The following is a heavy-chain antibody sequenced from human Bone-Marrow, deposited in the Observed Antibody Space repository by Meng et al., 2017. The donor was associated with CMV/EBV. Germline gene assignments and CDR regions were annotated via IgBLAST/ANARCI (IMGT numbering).Heavy chain of an antibody. J-gene: IGHJ6*02. Sequence: GGSLRLSCAASGFTFSSYDMHWVRQATGKGLEWVSAIGTAGDTYYPGSVKGRFTISRDNAKNSLYLQMNSLRAEDTAVYYCARALGYCSSTSCYSYYYGMDVWGQGTTVTVSS. V-gene: IGHV3-13*01. D-gene: IGHD2-2*01. CDR1: GFTFSSYD. CDR2: IGTAGDT. CDR3: ARALGYCSSTSCYSYYYGMDV.